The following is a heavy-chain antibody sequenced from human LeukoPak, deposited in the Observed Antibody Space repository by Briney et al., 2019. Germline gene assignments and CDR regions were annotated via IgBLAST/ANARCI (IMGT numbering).Heavy chain of an antibody. CDR2: INWNGGRT. Sequence: GGSLRLSCAASGFMFDDYGMSWVRQAPGKGLEWVSGINWNGGRTGYADSVKGRFTISRDNAKNSLYLQMNSLRAEDTAIYYCAKDNSPGWFGPWGQGTLVTVSS. J-gene: IGHJ5*02. CDR3: AKDNSPGWFGP. CDR1: GFMFDDYG. D-gene: IGHD4-11*01. V-gene: IGHV3-20*04.